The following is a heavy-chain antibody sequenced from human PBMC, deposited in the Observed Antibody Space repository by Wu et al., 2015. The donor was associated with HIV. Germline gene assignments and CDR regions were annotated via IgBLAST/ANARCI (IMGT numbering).Heavy chain of an antibody. Sequence: QVQLVQSGAEVKKPGSSVKVSCKASGGTFSSYAISWVRQAPGQGLEWMGRIIPIFGTANYAQKFQGRVTITADESTSTAYMELSSLRSEDTAVYYCARDPYGGIAAAGQYFDYWGQGTLVTVSS. V-gene: IGHV1-69*13. D-gene: IGHD6-13*01. CDR3: ARDPYGGIAAAGQYFDY. CDR1: GGTFSSYA. CDR2: IIPIFGTA. J-gene: IGHJ4*02.